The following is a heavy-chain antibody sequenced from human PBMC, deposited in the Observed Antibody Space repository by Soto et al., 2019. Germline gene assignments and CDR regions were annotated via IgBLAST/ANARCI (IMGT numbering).Heavy chain of an antibody. CDR2: ISGKNGNT. J-gene: IGHJ5*02. Sequence: QVHLVQSGGELKKPGASVKVSCKASGYSFSDFGITWVRQAPGQGLEWMGWISGKNGNTNYAQKVQGRVTLTADTSTSTAYMEMRALTSDDTGIYYCASSDYYEDPGTFETWGQGTPVTVSS. CDR3: ASSDYYEDPGTFET. CDR1: GYSFSDFG. D-gene: IGHD4-17*01. V-gene: IGHV1-18*04.